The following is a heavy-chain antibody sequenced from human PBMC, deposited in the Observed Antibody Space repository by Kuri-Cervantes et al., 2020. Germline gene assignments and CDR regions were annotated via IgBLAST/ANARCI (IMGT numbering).Heavy chain of an antibody. D-gene: IGHD2-15*01. CDR2: MNPNSGNT. CDR1: GYTFTTYG. J-gene: IGHJ4*02. CDR3: ARDHGSGGSGDY. V-gene: IGHV1-8*02. Sequence: ASVKVSCKASGYTFTTYGISWVRQATGQGLEWMGWMNPNSGNTGYAQKFQGRVTMTRNTSISTAYMELSSLRSEDTAVYYCARDHGSGGSGDYWGQGTLVTVSS.